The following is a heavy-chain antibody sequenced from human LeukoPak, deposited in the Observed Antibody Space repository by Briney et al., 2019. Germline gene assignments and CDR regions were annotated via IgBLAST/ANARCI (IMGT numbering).Heavy chain of an antibody. CDR1: GGSISSYY. Sequence: SETLSLTCTVSGGSISSYYWSWIRQPPGKGLEWIGYIYYSGSTNYNPSLKSRVTISVDTSKNQFSLKLSSVTAAGTAVYYCARVVSGYDFWSGYQGSYFDYWGQGTLVTVSS. V-gene: IGHV4-59*01. J-gene: IGHJ4*02. CDR3: ARVVSGYDFWSGYQGSYFDY. CDR2: IYYSGST. D-gene: IGHD3-3*01.